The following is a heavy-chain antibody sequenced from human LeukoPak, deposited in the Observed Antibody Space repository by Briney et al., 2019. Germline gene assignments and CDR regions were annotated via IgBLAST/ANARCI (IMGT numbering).Heavy chain of an antibody. CDR2: IYPGDSDT. CDR3: ARHGQSYYYYYYMDV. CDR1: GYSFTSYW. V-gene: IGHV5-51*01. J-gene: IGHJ6*03. Sequence: GESLKISCKGSGYSFTSYWIGWVRQMPGKGLEWMGIIYPGDSDTRYSPSFQAQVTISADKSISTAYLQWSSLKASDTAMYYCARHGQSYYYYYYMDVWGKGTTVTVSS.